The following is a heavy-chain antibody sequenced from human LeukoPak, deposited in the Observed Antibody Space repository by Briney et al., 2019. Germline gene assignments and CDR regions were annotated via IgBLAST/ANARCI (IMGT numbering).Heavy chain of an antibody. CDR3: AKDSSEGENWFDP. J-gene: IGHJ5*02. V-gene: IGHV3-30*02. CDR2: IRYDGSNK. CDR1: GFTFSSYG. Sequence: GGSLRLSCAASGFTFSSYGMHWVRQAPGKGLEWVAFIRYDGSNKYYADSVKGRFTISRDNSKNALYLQMNSLRAEDTAVYYCAKDSSEGENWFDPWGQGTLVTVSS. D-gene: IGHD6-13*01.